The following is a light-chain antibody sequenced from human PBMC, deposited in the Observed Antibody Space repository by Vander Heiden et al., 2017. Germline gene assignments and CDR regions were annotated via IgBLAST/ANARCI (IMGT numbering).Light chain of an antibody. J-gene: IGKJ1*01. V-gene: IGKV3-20*01. CDR3: QQYGSSPRT. CDR2: GAS. CDR1: QRVASSY. Sequence: DIVFTQYPGTLSLSPGERATPPCRASQRVASSYLAWYQQKPGQAPRLLIYGASSRATGIPDRFSGSGSGTDFTLTISRLEPEDFAVYYCQQYGSSPRTFGQGTKVEIK.